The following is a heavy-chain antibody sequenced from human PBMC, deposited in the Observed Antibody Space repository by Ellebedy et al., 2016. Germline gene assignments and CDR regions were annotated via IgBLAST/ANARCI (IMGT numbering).Heavy chain of an antibody. D-gene: IGHD6-19*01. V-gene: IGHV4-39*01. J-gene: IGHJ4*02. CDR3: ARREYSSGWVLRGFDY. CDR2: IYYSGST. CDR1: GGSISSSSYY. Sequence: SETLSLTCTVSGGSISSSSYYWGWIRQPPGTGLEWIGSIYYSGSTYYNPSLKSRVTISVDTSKNQFSLKLSSVTAADTAVYYCARREYSSGWVLRGFDYWGQGTLVTVSS.